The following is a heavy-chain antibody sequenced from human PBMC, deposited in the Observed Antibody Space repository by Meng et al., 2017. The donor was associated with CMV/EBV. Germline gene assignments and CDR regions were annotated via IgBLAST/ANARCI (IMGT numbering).Heavy chain of an antibody. D-gene: IGHD2-2*01. Sequence: GGSLRLSCAASGFTFSSYSMNWVRQAPGKGLEWVSSISSSSSYTYYADSVKGWFTISRDNSKNTLYLQMNSLRAEDTAVYYCAKLGSRYCSSTSCYPRNDAFDIWGQGTMVTVSS. V-gene: IGHV3-21*04. CDR2: ISSSSSYT. CDR1: GFTFSSYS. J-gene: IGHJ3*02. CDR3: AKLGSRYCSSTSCYPRNDAFDI.